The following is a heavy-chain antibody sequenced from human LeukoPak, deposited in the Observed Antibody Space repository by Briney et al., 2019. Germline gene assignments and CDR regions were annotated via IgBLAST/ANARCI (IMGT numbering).Heavy chain of an antibody. CDR2: MKPNTGKT. V-gene: IGHV1-8*01. Sequence: ASVKVSCKASGYTFNNCDINWLRQATGQGLEWMGWMKPNTGKTGYAQNFQGRVTMTSNTSISTAYMELSSLRSDDTAVYYCARSAEISGYWPKVVVDVWGQGTTVTVSS. D-gene: IGHD3-22*01. CDR1: GYTFNNCD. J-gene: IGHJ6*02. CDR3: ARSAEISGYWPKVVVDV.